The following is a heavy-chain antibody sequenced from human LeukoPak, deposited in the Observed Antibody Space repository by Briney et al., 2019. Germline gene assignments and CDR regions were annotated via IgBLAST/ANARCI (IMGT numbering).Heavy chain of an antibody. V-gene: IGHV3-33*01. Sequence: PGRSLRLSCAASGFTFSSYGMHWVRQAPGKGLEWVAVIWYDGSNKYYADSVKGRFTISRDNAKNSLYLQMNSLRAEDTAVYYCARDLTRAKYYFDYWGQGTLVTVSS. CDR1: GFTFSSYG. D-gene: IGHD1-26*01. CDR3: ARDLTRAKYYFDY. J-gene: IGHJ4*02. CDR2: IWYDGSNK.